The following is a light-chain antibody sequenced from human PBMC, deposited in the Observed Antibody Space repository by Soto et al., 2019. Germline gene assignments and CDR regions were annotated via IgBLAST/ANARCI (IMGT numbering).Light chain of an antibody. Sequence: QSVLTQPPSVSAAPGQTVTISCSGGTSNIGHNYVSWYQQLPGTAPTLLIDGNDKRASGIPDRFSGSKSGTSATLAITGLQTGDEADDYCATWDTSLSAVFGGGTKLTVL. J-gene: IGLJ3*02. CDR3: ATWDTSLSAV. CDR1: TSNIGHNY. V-gene: IGLV1-51*01. CDR2: GND.